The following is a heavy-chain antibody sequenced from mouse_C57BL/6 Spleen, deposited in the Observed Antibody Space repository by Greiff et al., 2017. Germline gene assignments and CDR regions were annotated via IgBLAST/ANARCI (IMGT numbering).Heavy chain of an antibody. CDR2: IRNKANGYTT. D-gene: IGHD2-10*01. CDR3: ARSYYGNFDY. J-gene: IGHJ2*01. Sequence: EVNLVESGGGLVQPGGSLSLSCAASGFTFTDYYMSWVRQPPGKALEWLGFIRNKANGYTTEYSASVKGRFTISRDNSQSILYLQMNALRAEDSATYYCARSYYGNFDYWGQGTTLTVSS. V-gene: IGHV7-3*01. CDR1: GFTFTDYY.